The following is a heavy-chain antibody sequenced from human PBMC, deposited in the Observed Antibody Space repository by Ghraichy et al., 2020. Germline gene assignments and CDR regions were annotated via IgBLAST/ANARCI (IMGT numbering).Heavy chain of an antibody. CDR2: INHSGST. V-gene: IGHV4-34*01. J-gene: IGHJ6*02. CDR3: ARGRDDYVWGSYRYGYYYYGMDV. Sequence: SETLSLTCAVYGGSFSGYYWSWIRQPPGKGLEWIGEINHSGSTNYNPSLKSRVTISVDTSKNQFSLKLSSVTAADTAVYHCARGRDDYVWGSYRYGYYYYGMDVWGQGTTVTVSS. D-gene: IGHD3-16*02. CDR1: GGSFSGYY.